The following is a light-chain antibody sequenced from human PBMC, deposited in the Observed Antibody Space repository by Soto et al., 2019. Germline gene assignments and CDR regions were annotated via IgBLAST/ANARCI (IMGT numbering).Light chain of an antibody. CDR1: QSLVYSDGNIY. V-gene: IGKV2-30*01. J-gene: IGKJ1*01. Sequence: DVVMTQSPLSLPVTLGQPASISCRSSQSLVYSDGNIYLNWFQQRPGQSPRRLIYMVSNRDSGVPDRFSGSGSGTDFTLKISRVEAEDVGLYYCMQGTHWLWTFGQGTKVEIK. CDR2: MVS. CDR3: MQGTHWLWT.